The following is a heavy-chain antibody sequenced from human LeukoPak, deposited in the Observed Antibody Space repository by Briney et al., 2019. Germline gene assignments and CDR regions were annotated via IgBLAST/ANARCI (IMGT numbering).Heavy chain of an antibody. CDR3: ARGPYDSSGYYYFYFDY. V-gene: IGHV4-34*01. CDR2: INHSGST. Sequence: PSETLSLTCAVYGGSFSGYYWSWIRQPPGKGLEWIGEINHSGSTNYNPSLKSRVTISVDTSKNQFSLKLSSVTAADTAVYYCARGPYDSSGYYYFYFDYRGQGTLVTVSS. CDR1: GGSFSGYY. D-gene: IGHD3-22*01. J-gene: IGHJ4*02.